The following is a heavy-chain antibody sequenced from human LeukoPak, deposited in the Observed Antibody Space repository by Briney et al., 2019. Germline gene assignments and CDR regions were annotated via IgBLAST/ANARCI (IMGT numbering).Heavy chain of an antibody. CDR2: IYYGGST. CDR1: GCSISSGDYY. V-gene: IGHV4-30-4*08. CDR3: ARASPSITIFGVVIRLDY. J-gene: IGHJ4*02. Sequence: PSQTLSLTCTVSGCSISSGDYYWSWIRQPPGKGLEWIGYIYYGGSTYYSPSLKSRVLISVDTSKNQFSLRLTSVTAEDTAVYYCARASPSITIFGVVIRLDYWGQGSLVTVSS. D-gene: IGHD3-3*01.